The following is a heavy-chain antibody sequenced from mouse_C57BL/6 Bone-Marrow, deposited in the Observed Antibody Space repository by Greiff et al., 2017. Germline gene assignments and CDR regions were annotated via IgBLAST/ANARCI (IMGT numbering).Heavy chain of an antibody. Sequence: EVQLQESGTVLARPGASVKMSCKTSGYTFTSSWMHWVKQRPGQGLEWIGAIYPGNSDTSYNQKFKGKAKLTAVTSASTAYMELSSLTNEDSAVYYCTRCYGNYFYYFDYWGQGTTLTVSS. V-gene: IGHV1-5*01. J-gene: IGHJ2*01. CDR2: IYPGNSDT. D-gene: IGHD2-1*01. CDR3: TRCYGNYFYYFDY. CDR1: GYTFTSSW.